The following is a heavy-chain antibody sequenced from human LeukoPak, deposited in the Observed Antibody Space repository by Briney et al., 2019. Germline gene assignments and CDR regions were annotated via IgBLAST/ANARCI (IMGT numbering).Heavy chain of an antibody. CDR3: ARVGGYQLLDLDYFDY. V-gene: IGHV3-21*01. CDR1: GFTFSSYS. CDR2: ISSSSSYI. Sequence: SGGSLRLSCAASGFTFSSYSMNWVRHAPGKGLEWVSSISSSSSYIYYADSVKGRFTISRDNAKNSLYLQMNSLRAEDTAVYYCARVGGYQLLDLDYFDYWGQGTLVTVSS. J-gene: IGHJ4*02. D-gene: IGHD2-2*01.